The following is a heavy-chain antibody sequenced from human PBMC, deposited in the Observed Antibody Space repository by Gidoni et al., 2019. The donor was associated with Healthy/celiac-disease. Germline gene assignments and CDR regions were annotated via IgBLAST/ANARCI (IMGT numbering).Heavy chain of an antibody. V-gene: IGHV3-21*01. CDR3: ARDYGANYYYMDV. CDR2: ISSSSSYI. J-gene: IGHJ6*03. D-gene: IGHD2-8*01. CDR1: GFTFSSYS. Sequence: EVQLVESGGGLVKPGGSLRLYCAASGFTFSSYSMNWVRQAPGKGLEWVSSISSSSSYIYYADSVKGRFTISRDNAKNSLYLQMNSLRAEDTAVYYCARDYGANYYYMDVWGKGTTVTVSS.